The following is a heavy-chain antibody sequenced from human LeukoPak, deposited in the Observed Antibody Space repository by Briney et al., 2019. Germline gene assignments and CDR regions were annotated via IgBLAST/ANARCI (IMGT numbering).Heavy chain of an antibody. D-gene: IGHD3-3*02. V-gene: IGHV4-39*01. CDR2: INHGRST. CDR1: GGSISSSGYY. Sequence: PSETLSLTCTVSGGSISSSGYYWSWIRQPPGKGLEWIGEINHGRSTNYNPSLKSRVTMSVDTSKNQFSLKLSSVTAADTAIYYCARGQFWSGYSIWGQGTLVTVSS. J-gene: IGHJ4*02. CDR3: ARGQFWSGYSI.